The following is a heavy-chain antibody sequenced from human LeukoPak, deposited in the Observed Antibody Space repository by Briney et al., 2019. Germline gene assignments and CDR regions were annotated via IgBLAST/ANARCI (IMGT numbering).Heavy chain of an antibody. J-gene: IGHJ4*02. V-gene: IGHV1-8*01. CDR3: SRGDEIATILGPCFDS. CDR1: GYTFTSYD. D-gene: IGHD5-24*01. CDR2: MNPNSGNT. Sequence: ASVKVSCKASGYTFTSYDTNWVRQATGQGREWRGRMNPNSGNTGFEQKSKGRVTMTRNTSISTAYMEMSSLRSENTAIYYCSRGDEIATILGPCFDSWGQGTLVTVSS.